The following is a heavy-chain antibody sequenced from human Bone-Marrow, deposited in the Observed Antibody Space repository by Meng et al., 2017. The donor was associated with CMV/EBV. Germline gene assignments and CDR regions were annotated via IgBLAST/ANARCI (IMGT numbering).Heavy chain of an antibody. CDR3: ATGVRADLAWEIGY. Sequence: EVQLGERGVGLLQPGGSLCTVSGASGFTLSGHWMYWVRQAPGEGLLWVASINPDGSDATSADSVKGRFTISRDNAKNTLYLQMSSLRVDDTAVYYCATGVRADLAWEIGYWGQGSLVTVSS. J-gene: IGHJ4*02. D-gene: IGHD1-26*01. CDR1: GFTLSGHW. V-gene: IGHV3-74*03. CDR2: INPDGSDA.